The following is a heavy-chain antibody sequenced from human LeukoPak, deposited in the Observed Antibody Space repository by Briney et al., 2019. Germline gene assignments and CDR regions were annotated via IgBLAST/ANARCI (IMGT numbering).Heavy chain of an antibody. Sequence: ASVKVSCKASGYTFTSYDINWVRQATGQGLEWMGWMNPNSGNTGYAQKFQGRVTMTRNTSISTAYMELSSLRSEDTAVYYCARGFMGATIRPIDYWGQGTLVTVSP. CDR1: GYTFTSYD. CDR3: ARGFMGATIRPIDY. J-gene: IGHJ4*02. CDR2: MNPNSGNT. D-gene: IGHD1-26*01. V-gene: IGHV1-8*01.